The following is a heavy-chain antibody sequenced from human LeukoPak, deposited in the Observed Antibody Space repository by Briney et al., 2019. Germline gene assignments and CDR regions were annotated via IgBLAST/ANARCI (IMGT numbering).Heavy chain of an antibody. CDR3: ARDSINYGAFGI. D-gene: IGHD2-21*01. J-gene: IGHJ3*02. CDR2: ISYDGRNK. Sequence: GGSLRLSCAASGFTFSRFGMHWVRQAPGKGLEWVALISYDGRNKYYADSVKGRFTISRDNSKNTLYLQMNSLRAEDTAVYYCARDSINYGAFGIWGQGTMVTVSS. V-gene: IGHV3-30*03. CDR1: GFTFSRFG.